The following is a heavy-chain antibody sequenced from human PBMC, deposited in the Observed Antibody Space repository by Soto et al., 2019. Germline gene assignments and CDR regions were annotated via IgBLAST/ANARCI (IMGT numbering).Heavy chain of an antibody. Sequence: QVQLVQSGAEVKKPGASVKVSRKASGYTFTSYGISWVRQAPGQGLEWMGWISAYNGNTHYAQKLQGRVTMTPYTSTSTASMELRSLRSDDSDVYYCDRDLSGNTGYWGQGTLVTVSS. CDR2: ISAYNGNT. J-gene: IGHJ4*02. D-gene: IGHD2-15*01. V-gene: IGHV1-18*01. CDR1: GYTFTSYG. CDR3: DRDLSGNTGY.